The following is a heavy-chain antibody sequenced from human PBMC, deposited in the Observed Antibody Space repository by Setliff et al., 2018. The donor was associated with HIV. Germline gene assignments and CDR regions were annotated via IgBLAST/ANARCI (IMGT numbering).Heavy chain of an antibody. Sequence: SETLSLTCTVSGGSINSYYWSWIRQPAGKGLEWIGRIYTSGSANYNPSLKSRVTMSVDASKNQFSLKLTSVTAADTAVYYCARELMWRGALHYFYYMDVWGEGTTVTVSS. CDR1: GGSINSYY. CDR3: ARELMWRGALHYFYYMDV. CDR2: IYTSGSA. V-gene: IGHV4-4*07. D-gene: IGHD1-26*01. J-gene: IGHJ6*03.